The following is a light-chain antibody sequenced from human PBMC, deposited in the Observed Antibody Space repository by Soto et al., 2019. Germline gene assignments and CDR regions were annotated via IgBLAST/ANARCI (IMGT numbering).Light chain of an antibody. CDR2: GTS. Sequence: EIVMTQSPATLSLSPGGRATLSGRASQSVNSNLAWYQQKAGQAPRLLIYGTSTRATGIPARFSGSGSGTDFTLTISSLQFEDFAVYYCQQYNNWPRTFGQGTKVDNK. J-gene: IGKJ1*01. V-gene: IGKV3-15*01. CDR3: QQYNNWPRT. CDR1: QSVNSN.